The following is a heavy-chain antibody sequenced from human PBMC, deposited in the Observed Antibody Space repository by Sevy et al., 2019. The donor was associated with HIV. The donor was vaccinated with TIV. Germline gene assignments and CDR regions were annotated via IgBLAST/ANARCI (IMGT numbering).Heavy chain of an antibody. CDR2: ISYDGSNK. Sequence: GGSLRLSCAASGFTFSSYGMHWVRQAPGKGLEWVAVISYDGSNKYYGDSVKGRFTISRDNSKNTLYLQMNSLRAKDAAEYYCAKWSMGEGGWLQLFAFDIWGQGTMVTVSS. CDR3: AKWSMGEGGWLQLFAFDI. V-gene: IGHV3-30*18. CDR1: GFTFSSYG. J-gene: IGHJ3*02. D-gene: IGHD5-12*01.